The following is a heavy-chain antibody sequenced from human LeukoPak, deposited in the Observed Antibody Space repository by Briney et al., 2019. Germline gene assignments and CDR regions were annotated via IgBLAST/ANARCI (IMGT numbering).Heavy chain of an antibody. J-gene: IGHJ6*03. V-gene: IGHV3-74*01. CDR2: INSDGSST. Sequence: TGGSLRLSCAASGFTFSSYWMHWVRQAPGKGLVWVSRINSDGSSTSYADSVKGRYIISRDNSKNTLYLQMNSLRAEDTALYYCARGLLWFGELGYMDVWGKGTTVTISS. CDR1: GFTFSSYW. CDR3: ARGLLWFGELGYMDV. D-gene: IGHD3-10*01.